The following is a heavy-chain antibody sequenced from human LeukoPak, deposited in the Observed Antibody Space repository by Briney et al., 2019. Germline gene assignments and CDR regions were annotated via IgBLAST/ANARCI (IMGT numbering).Heavy chain of an antibody. Sequence: KASETLSLTCTVSGGSISSSSYYWGWIRQPPGKGLEWIGSIYCSGSTYYNPSLKSRVTISVDTSENQFSLKLSSVTAADTAVYYCARQDYNLPGRYGMDVWGQGTTVTVSS. D-gene: IGHD4-11*01. CDR3: ARQDYNLPGRYGMDV. J-gene: IGHJ6*02. CDR1: GGSISSSSYY. V-gene: IGHV4-39*01. CDR2: IYCSGST.